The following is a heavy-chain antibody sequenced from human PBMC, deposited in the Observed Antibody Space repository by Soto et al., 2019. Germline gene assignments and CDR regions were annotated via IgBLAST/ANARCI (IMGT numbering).Heavy chain of an antibody. V-gene: IGHV4-39*01. CDR1: GGSISSSSYY. J-gene: IGHJ4*02. CDR2: IYYSGST. CDR3: ASSDGGSTIDY. Sequence: SETLSLTCSVSGGSISSSSYYWDWIRQPPGKGLQWIGTIYYSGSTYYNPSLKSRVTISVDTSKNQFSLKLSSVTAADTAVYYCASSDGGSTIDYWGQGALVTVSS.